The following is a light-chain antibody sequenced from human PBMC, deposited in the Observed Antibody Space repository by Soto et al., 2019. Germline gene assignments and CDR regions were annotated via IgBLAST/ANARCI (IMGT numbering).Light chain of an antibody. CDR1: QSIDKS. CDR2: AAS. J-gene: IGKJ1*01. CDR3: QQSYSSPGT. Sequence: DIQMTQSPSSLSASVGERVTITCRASQSIDKSLNWYQHKPGKAPYLLIYAASHLPSGVPPRFSGSGTGTSFTLTISSLQYEDLATYDCQQSYSSPGTFGRGTKVYLK. V-gene: IGKV1-39*01.